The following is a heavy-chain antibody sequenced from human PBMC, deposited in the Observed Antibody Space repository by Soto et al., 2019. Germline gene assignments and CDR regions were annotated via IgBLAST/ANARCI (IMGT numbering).Heavy chain of an antibody. CDR1: GFTFSSYG. CDR2: ISYDGSNK. V-gene: IGHV3-30*18. J-gene: IGHJ6*02. Sequence: QVQLVESGGGVVQPGRSLRLSCAASGFTFSSYGMHWVRQAPGKGLEWVAVISYDGSNKYCADSVKGRFTISRDNSKNTLYLQMNSLRAEDTAVYYCAKDYYGMDVWGQGTTVTVSS. CDR3: AKDYYGMDV.